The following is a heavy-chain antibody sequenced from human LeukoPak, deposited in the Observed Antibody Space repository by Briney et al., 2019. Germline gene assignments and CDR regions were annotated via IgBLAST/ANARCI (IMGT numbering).Heavy chain of an antibody. V-gene: IGHV3-64*01. CDR3: VRDPSALDF. J-gene: IGHJ4*02. Sequence: PGGSLRLSCAASGFTFSSYAMHWVRQAPGKGLEYVSAISSNGGSTYYANSVKGRFTISRDNAKNSLYLQMNSLRDEDTAVYYCVRDPSALDFWGQGTLVTVSS. CDR2: ISSNGGST. CDR1: GFTFSSYA.